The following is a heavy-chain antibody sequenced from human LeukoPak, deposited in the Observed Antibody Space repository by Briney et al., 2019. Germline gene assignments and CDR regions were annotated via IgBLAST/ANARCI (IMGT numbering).Heavy chain of an antibody. CDR1: GFTFSSYA. CDR3: AKVWVRGVKDY. D-gene: IGHD3-10*01. CDR2: ISGSGGST. V-gene: IGHV3-23*01. Sequence: GGSPRLSCAASGFTFSSYAMSWVRQAPGKGLEWVSAISGSGGSTYYADSVKGRFTISRDNSKNTLYLQMNGLRAEDTAVYYCAKVWVRGVKDYWGQGTLVTVSS. J-gene: IGHJ4*02.